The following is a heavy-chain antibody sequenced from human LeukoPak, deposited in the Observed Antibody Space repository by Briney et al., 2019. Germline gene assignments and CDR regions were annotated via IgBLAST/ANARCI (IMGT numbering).Heavy chain of an antibody. CDR3: ARVDGYYYYYMDV. J-gene: IGHJ6*03. V-gene: IGHV3-53*01. CDR2: IYSGGST. CDR1: GFTVSSNY. D-gene: IGHD5-24*01. Sequence: GGSLRLSXAASGFTVSSNYMSWVRQAPGKGLEWVSVIYSGGSTYYADSAKGRFTISRDNSKNTLYLQMNSLRAEDTAVYYCARVDGYYYYYMDVWGKGTTVTVSS.